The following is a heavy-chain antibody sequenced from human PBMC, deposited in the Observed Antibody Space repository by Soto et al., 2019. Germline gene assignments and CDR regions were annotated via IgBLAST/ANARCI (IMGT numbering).Heavy chain of an antibody. Sequence: SETLSLTCAVSGGSISSGDWCWSWVRQSPGKGLEWIGDVYNSGNTNYSHSLKSRVTTSVDKTKNQFSLKLTSVTAADTAVYYCARDRVGVSSNWFDSWGRGTLVTVSS. V-gene: IGHV4-4*02. CDR3: ARDRVGVSSNWFDS. J-gene: IGHJ5*01. D-gene: IGHD1-26*01. CDR1: GGSISSGDW. CDR2: VYNSGNT.